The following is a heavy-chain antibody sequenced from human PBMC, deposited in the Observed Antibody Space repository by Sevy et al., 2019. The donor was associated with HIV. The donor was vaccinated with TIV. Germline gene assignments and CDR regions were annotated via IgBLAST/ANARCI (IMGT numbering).Heavy chain of an antibody. Sequence: GESLKISCTASGFTFNNYAMTWVRQAPGKGLEWVSSIRGRNNVTIYAESVRGRFTLSRDISKNTLYLQMNSLRVEDTAVYYCARHTGEPYYFEIWGQGTLVTVSS. CDR2: IRGRNNVT. CDR1: GFTFNNYA. J-gene: IGHJ4*02. V-gene: IGHV3-23*01. CDR3: ARHTGEPYYFEI. D-gene: IGHD3-9*01.